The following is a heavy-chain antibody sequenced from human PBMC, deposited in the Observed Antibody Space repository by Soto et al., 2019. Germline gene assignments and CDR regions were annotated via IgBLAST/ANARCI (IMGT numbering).Heavy chain of an antibody. V-gene: IGHV4-39*01. J-gene: IGHJ4*02. D-gene: IGHD2-2*01. CDR3: ARYSTSHRRPYYFDY. CDR2: IYYSGST. CDR1: GGSISSSSYY. Sequence: QLQLQESGPGLVKPSETLSLTCTVSGGSISSSSYYWGWIRQPPGKGLEWIGSIYYSGSTYYNPSLKSRVTISVDTSKNQFSLKLSSVTAADTAVYYCARYSTSHRRPYYFDYWGQGTLVTVSS.